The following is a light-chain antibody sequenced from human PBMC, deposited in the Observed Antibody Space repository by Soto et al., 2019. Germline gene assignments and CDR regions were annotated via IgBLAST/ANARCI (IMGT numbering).Light chain of an antibody. CDR1: QTISSW. V-gene: IGKV1-5*03. CDR3: QQYNSYSEA. CDR2: KAS. J-gene: IGKJ1*01. Sequence: DIQMTQSPYTLAGSVGNGVTITCRASQTISSWLAWYQQKPGKAPKLLIYKASTLKSGVPSRFSGSGSGTEFTLTISSLQPDDFATYYCQQYNSYSEAFGQGTKVDIK.